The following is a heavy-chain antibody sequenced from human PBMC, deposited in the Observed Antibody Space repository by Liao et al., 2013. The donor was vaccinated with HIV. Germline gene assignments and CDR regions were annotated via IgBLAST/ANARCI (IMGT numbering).Heavy chain of an antibody. D-gene: IGHD7-27*01. CDR1: GGSFSDYY. V-gene: IGHV4-34*01. Sequence: QVQLQQWGAGLLKPSETLSLTCAVYGGSFSDYYWSWIRQPPGKGLEWIGEINHSGSTNYNPSLKSRVTMSVDTSKNQFSLKLSSVTAADTAVYYCARAGSNWGIFDYWGQGALVTVSS. CDR2: INHSGST. CDR3: ARAGSNWGIFDY. J-gene: IGHJ4*02.